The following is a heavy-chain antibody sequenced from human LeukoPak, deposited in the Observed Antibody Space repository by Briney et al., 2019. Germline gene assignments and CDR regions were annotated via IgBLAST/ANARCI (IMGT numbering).Heavy chain of an antibody. CDR3: AKDGVATITFDY. CDR2: ISGSGGDT. CDR1: GFTFSSYA. J-gene: IGHJ4*02. V-gene: IGHV3-23*01. Sequence: GGSLRLSCTASGFTFSSYAMSWVGHAPGKGLEWVSVISGSGGDTYYGDSVKGRFTISRDNSKNTLYLQMNSLRADDTAVYYCAKDGVATITFDYWGQGTLVTVSS. D-gene: IGHD5-12*01.